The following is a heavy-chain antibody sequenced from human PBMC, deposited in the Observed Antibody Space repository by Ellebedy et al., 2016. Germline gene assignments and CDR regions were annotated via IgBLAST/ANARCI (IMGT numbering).Heavy chain of an antibody. V-gene: IGHV3-23*01. CDR1: GFTFSSYA. CDR3: ARARSDAKGGYYFDY. Sequence: GESLKISXTASGFTFSSYAMSWVRQAPGKGLEWVSAISGSGGSTYYADSVKGRFTISRDNAKSSLFLQMSSLRAEDTAVYHCARARSDAKGGYYFDYWGQGTLVTVSS. D-gene: IGHD2-8*01. CDR2: ISGSGGST. J-gene: IGHJ4*02.